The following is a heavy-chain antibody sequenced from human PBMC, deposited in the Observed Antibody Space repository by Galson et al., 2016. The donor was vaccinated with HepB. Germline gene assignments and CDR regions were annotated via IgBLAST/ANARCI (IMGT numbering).Heavy chain of an antibody. D-gene: IGHD3-16*01. Sequence: SLRLSCAASGFTFSSYGMHWVRQAPGKGLEWVAIIWYDGTEKYYADSVKGRFTISRDNSKNTVDLQMNSLGAEDTAVYYCASAGLRAYFYYYGMDVWGQGTTVTVSS. CDR1: GFTFSSYG. CDR2: IWYDGTEK. CDR3: ASAGLRAYFYYYGMDV. J-gene: IGHJ6*02. V-gene: IGHV3-33*01.